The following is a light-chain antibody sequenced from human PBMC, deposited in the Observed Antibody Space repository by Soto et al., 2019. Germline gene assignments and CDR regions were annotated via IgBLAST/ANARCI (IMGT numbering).Light chain of an antibody. V-gene: IGKV1-5*01. J-gene: IGKJ1*01. CDR2: DAS. CDR3: QQYHSYSPWT. Sequence: GDRVTITCRASQSISSWLAWYQQKPGKAPNLLIFDASSLEGGVPSRFSGSGSGTEFTLTISSLQPDDFGTYYCQQYHSYSPWTFGQRTKVEIK. CDR1: QSISSW.